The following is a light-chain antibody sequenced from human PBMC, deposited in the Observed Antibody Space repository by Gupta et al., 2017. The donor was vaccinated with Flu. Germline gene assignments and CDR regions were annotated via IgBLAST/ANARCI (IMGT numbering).Light chain of an antibody. CDR2: GNS. CDR3: QSYDSSRSGWV. V-gene: IGLV1-40*01. CDR1: SSNIGAGYD. J-gene: IGLJ3*02. Sequence: QSVLTQPPSLSGAPGQRVNISCTGSSSNIGAGYDVHWYQQLPGTAPKLLIYGNSNRPSGVPDRFSGSKSGTSASLAITGLQAEDEADYYCQSYDSSRSGWVFGGGTKLTVL.